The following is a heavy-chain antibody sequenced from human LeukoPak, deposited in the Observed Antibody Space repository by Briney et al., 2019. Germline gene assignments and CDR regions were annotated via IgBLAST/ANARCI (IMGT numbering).Heavy chain of an antibody. CDR3: AKAHYYYDSSGYYEEHYYFDY. D-gene: IGHD3-22*01. CDR1: GFTFSSYA. CDR2: ISGSGGST. Sequence: PGGSLRLSCAASGFTFSSYAMSWVRQAPGKGLEWVSAISGSGGSTYDADSVKGRSIISRDNSKNTLYLQMNSLRAEDTAVYYCAKAHYYYDSSGYYEEHYYFDYWGQGTLVTVSS. V-gene: IGHV3-23*01. J-gene: IGHJ4*02.